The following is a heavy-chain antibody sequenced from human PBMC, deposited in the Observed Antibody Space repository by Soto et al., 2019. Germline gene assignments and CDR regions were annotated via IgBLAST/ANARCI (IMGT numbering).Heavy chain of an antibody. D-gene: IGHD3-22*01. CDR2: INAGNGNT. J-gene: IGHJ1*01. CDR1: GYTFTSYA. Sequence: ASVKVSCKASGYTFTSYAMHWVRQAPGQRLEWMGWINAGNGNTKYSQKFQGRVTITRDTSTTTAYMELSSLRSDDTAVYYCAREGYYFESSGYPAFWGQGTLVPVSS. CDR3: AREGYYFESSGYPAF. V-gene: IGHV1-3*01.